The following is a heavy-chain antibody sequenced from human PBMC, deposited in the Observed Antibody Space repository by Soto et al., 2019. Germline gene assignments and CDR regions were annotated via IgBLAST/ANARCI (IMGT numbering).Heavy chain of an antibody. J-gene: IGHJ3*02. CDR1: GGSISSYY. CDR3: ARLVVVPAAKEDAFDI. V-gene: IGHV4-59*01. Sequence: SETLSLTCTVSGGSISSYYWSWIRQPPGKGLEWIGYIYYSGSTNYNPSLKSRVTISVDTSKNQFSLKLSSVTAADTAVYYCARLVVVPAAKEDAFDIWGQGTMVT. D-gene: IGHD2-2*01. CDR2: IYYSGST.